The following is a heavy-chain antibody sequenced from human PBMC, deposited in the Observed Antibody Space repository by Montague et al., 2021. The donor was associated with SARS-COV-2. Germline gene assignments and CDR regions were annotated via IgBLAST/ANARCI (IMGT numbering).Heavy chain of an antibody. CDR1: GVSISSSNYY. CDR2: IYFNGNT. D-gene: IGHD3-16*01. V-gene: IGHV4-61*03. CDR3: ARGVVGVKANWLDT. Sequence: SETLSLTCTVSGVSISSSNYYWTWIRRPPGKGLEWIGYIYFNGNTIFNPSLEGRVTTSIDTSKNHFSLRLTSVTPADTAVYYCARGVVGVKANWLDTWGQGTLVTVSS. J-gene: IGHJ5*02.